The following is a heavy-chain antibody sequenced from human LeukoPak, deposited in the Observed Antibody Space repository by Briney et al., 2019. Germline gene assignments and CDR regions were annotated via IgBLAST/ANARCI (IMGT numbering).Heavy chain of an antibody. D-gene: IGHD2-15*01. CDR3: AREQSRRVGYCSGGSCYSGDYYYYGMDV. CDR2: ISSSSSTI. CDR1: GFTFSNYG. V-gene: IGHV3-48*01. J-gene: IGHJ6*02. Sequence: PGGSLRLSCAASGFTFSNYGMNWVRQAPGKGLEWVSYISSSSSTIYYADSVKGRFTISRDNSKNTLYLQMNSLRAEDTAVYYCAREQSRRVGYCSGGSCYSGDYYYYGMDVWGQGTTVTVSS.